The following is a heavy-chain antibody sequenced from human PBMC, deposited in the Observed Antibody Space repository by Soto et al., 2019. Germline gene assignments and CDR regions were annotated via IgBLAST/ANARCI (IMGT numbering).Heavy chain of an antibody. Sequence: SETLFLTFTVSGDSIRSYYWTWIRQPPGKGLEWICYIYYSGYTSYNRSLKSRVTISVDTSKNQFSLKLNSVTAADTAVYYCARCFSGNEQSRPEEKHYFDXWGQIALVTVSX. D-gene: IGHD1-26*01. V-gene: IGHV4-59*01. CDR3: ARCFSGNEQSRPEEKHYFDX. J-gene: IGHJ4*02. CDR1: GDSIRSYY. CDR2: IYYSGYT.